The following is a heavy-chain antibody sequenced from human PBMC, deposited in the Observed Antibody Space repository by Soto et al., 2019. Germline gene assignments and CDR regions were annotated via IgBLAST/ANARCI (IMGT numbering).Heavy chain of an antibody. Sequence: QLQLQESGPGLVKPSETLSLTCTVSGGSISSSSYYWGWIRQPPGKGLEWIGSIYYSGSTYYNPSLKSRVTISVDTSKNQFSLKLSSVTAADTAVYYCARHAGGYSDWFDPWGQGTLVTVSS. J-gene: IGHJ5*02. CDR2: IYYSGST. D-gene: IGHD3-22*01. CDR3: ARHAGGYSDWFDP. V-gene: IGHV4-39*01. CDR1: GGSISSSSYY.